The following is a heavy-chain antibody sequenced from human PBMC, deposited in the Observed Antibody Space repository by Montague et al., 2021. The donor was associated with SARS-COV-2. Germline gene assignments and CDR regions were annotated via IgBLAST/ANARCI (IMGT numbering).Heavy chain of an antibody. J-gene: IGHJ6*02. Sequence: SETLSLTCAVYGGSLSGYYWSWFRQPPGEGLEWIAEISHSGSTSYNPSPKSRVTISVDTSKNQFSLKLSSATAADTAVYYCFRVPYRLLFVPRYYGMDVWGQGTTVTVSS. V-gene: IGHV4-34*01. CDR1: GGSLSGYY. CDR2: ISHSGST. D-gene: IGHD2-2*01. CDR3: FRVPYRLLFVPRYYGMDV.